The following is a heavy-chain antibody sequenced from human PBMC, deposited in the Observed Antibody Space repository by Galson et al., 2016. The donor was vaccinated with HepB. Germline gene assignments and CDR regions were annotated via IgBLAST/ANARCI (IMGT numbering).Heavy chain of an antibody. CDR3: AHRGLGEVLAL. Sequence: GFSLSTSGVGVGWIRQPPGKALEWLALIYWDDDKRFSPSLKSRLTITKDTSKNQVVLTMTNMDPVDTATYFCAHRGLGEVLALWGQGILVTVSS. CDR1: GFSLSTSGVG. D-gene: IGHD3-10*01. CDR2: IYWDDDK. V-gene: IGHV2-5*02. J-gene: IGHJ4*02.